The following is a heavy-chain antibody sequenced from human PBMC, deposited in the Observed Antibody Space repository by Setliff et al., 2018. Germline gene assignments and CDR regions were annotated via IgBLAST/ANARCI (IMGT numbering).Heavy chain of an antibody. D-gene: IGHD2-2*01. CDR2: INSDGSSI. CDR1: GFTFSTYW. CDR3: ARDPGDCSSTRCYEAYYYYYMDV. Sequence: GSLRLSCAASGFTFSTYWMHWVRQVPGKGLVWVSRINSDGSSISYADSVKGRFTISRDNAKNTLYLQMNSLRAEDTAVYYCARDPGDCSSTRCYEAYYYYYMDVWGKGTTVTVSS. J-gene: IGHJ6*03. V-gene: IGHV3-74*01.